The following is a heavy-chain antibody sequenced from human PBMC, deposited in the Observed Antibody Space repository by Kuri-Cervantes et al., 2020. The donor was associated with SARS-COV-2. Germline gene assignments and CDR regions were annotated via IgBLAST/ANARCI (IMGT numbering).Heavy chain of an antibody. V-gene: IGHV3-30*03. D-gene: IGHD6-19*01. J-gene: IGHJ4*02. Sequence: GGSLRLSCAASGFTFSSYGMHWVRQAPGKGLEWVAVISYDGSNKYYADSVKGRFTISRDNSKNTLYLQMNSLRAEDTAVYYCAREDSSGCKRGFDYWGQGTLVTVSS. CDR1: GFTFSSYG. CDR2: ISYDGSNK. CDR3: AREDSSGCKRGFDY.